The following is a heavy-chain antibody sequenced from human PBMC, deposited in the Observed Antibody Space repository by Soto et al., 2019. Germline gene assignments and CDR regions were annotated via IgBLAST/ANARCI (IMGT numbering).Heavy chain of an antibody. CDR1: GGSISSYY. V-gene: IGHV4-4*07. Sequence: SETLSLTCTVSGGSISSYYWSWIRQPAGKGLEWIGRIYTSGSTNYNPSLKSRVTMSVDTSKNQFSLKLSSVNAADTAVYYCARVGCSGGSCYCYYYYGMDVWGQGTTVTVSS. J-gene: IGHJ6*02. CDR3: ARVGCSGGSCYCYYYYGMDV. CDR2: IYTSGST. D-gene: IGHD2-15*01.